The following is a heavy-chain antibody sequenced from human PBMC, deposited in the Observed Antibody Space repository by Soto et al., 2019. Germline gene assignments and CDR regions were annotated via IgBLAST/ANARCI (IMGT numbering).Heavy chain of an antibody. CDR1: GYTFTSYG. J-gene: IGHJ5*02. Sequence: QVQVVQSGPEVKKAGASVKVYCKASGYTFTSYGISWVRQAPGQGLEWMVWISTYTGNTNYAQKFQGRVTMTTDTSTSTAYMELRSLRSYDTAVYYCARASTTNWFDPWGQRTLVTVSS. CDR2: ISTYTGNT. CDR3: ARASTTNWFDP. V-gene: IGHV1-18*01. D-gene: IGHD1-26*01.